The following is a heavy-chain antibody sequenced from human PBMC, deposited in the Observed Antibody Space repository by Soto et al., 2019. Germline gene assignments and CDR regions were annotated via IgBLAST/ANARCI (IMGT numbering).Heavy chain of an antibody. CDR1: GGTFSSYA. V-gene: IGHV1-69*06. CDR2: IIPIFGTA. D-gene: IGHD4-17*01. Sequence: SVQVSCKASGGTFSSYAISWVRQAPGQGLEWMGGIIPIFGTANYAQKFQGRVTITADKSTSTAYMELSSLRSEDTAVYYCAGTTVVTRGYYYGMDVWGQGTTVTVSS. CDR3: AGTTVVTRGYYYGMDV. J-gene: IGHJ6*02.